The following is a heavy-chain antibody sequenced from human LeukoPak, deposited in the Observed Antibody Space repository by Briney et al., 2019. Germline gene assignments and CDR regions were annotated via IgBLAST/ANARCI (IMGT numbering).Heavy chain of an antibody. Sequence: PSETLSLTCTVSGGSISSSSYYWGWIRQPPGKGLEWIGSIYYSGSTYYNPSLKSRVTISVDTSKNQFSLKLSSVTAADTAVYYCARGDDYGDPRMDYWGQGTLVTVSS. CDR2: IYYSGST. CDR1: GGSISSSSYY. V-gene: IGHV4-39*07. CDR3: ARGDDYGDPRMDY. J-gene: IGHJ4*02. D-gene: IGHD4-17*01.